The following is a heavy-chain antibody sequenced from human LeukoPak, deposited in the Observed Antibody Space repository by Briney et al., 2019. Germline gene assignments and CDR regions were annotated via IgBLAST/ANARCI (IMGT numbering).Heavy chain of an antibody. J-gene: IGHJ4*02. CDR2: IYHDGNT. V-gene: IGHV4-38-2*01. CDR3: ARRHGDYESRFDY. Sequence: KPSETLSLTCDVSGYSISSGYYWDWIRQPPGKGLEWIGSIYHDGNTYYNLSLKSRLTVSVDTSKNQFSLKLTSVTAADTAVYYCARRHGDYESRFDYWGQGTLVTVSS. D-gene: IGHD4-17*01. CDR1: GYSISSGYY.